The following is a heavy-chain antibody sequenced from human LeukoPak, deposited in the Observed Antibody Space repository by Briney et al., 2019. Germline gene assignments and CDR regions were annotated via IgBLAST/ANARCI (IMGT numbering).Heavy chain of an antibody. CDR2: IYYSGST. Sequence: LRLSCAASGFTVSSNYMSWIRQPPGKGLEWIGYIYYSGSTNYNPSLKSRVTISVDTSKNQFPLKLSSVTAADTAVYYCARLIEYSSSSGPLDPWGQGTLVTVSS. J-gene: IGHJ5*02. V-gene: IGHV4-59*02. CDR3: ARLIEYSSSSGPLDP. D-gene: IGHD6-6*01. CDR1: GFTVSSNY.